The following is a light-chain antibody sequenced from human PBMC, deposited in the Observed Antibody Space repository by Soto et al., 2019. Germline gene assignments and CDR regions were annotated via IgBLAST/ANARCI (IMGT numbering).Light chain of an antibody. Sequence: LNKPAYGYSLPVRSLGLSRNGTSSDVGGYNYVSWYQQHPGKAPKLMVYDVSNRPSGVSNRFSGSKSGNTASLTISGLQAEDEADYYCSSYTSSSTYVFGTGTKVTVL. CDR1: SSDVGGYNY. J-gene: IGLJ1*01. CDR3: SSYTSSSTYV. CDR2: DVS. V-gene: IGLV2-14*01.